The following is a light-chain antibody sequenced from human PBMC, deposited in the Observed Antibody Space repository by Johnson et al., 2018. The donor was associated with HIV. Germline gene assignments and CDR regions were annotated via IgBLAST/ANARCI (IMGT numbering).Light chain of an antibody. CDR3: GTWDSSLSAMG. CDR1: SSNIGNNY. J-gene: IGLJ1*01. Sequence: QSVLTQPHSVSAAPGQKVTISCSGSSSNIGNNYVSWYQQLPGTAPKLLIYDNNKRPSGIPDRFSGSKSGTSATLAITGLHTGDEADYYCGTWDSSLSAMGLGTGTKVTVL. CDR2: DNN. V-gene: IGLV1-51*01.